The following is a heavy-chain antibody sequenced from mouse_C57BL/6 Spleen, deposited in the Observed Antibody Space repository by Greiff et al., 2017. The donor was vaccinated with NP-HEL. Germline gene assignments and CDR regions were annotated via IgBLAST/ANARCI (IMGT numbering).Heavy chain of an antibody. CDR1: GYTFTSYW. V-gene: IGHV1-55*01. D-gene: IGHD3-2*02. CDR3: ARKGQLRLYFDY. J-gene: IGHJ2*01. CDR2: IYPGSGST. Sequence: VQLQQPGAELVKPGASVKMSCKASGYTFTSYWITWVKQRPGQGLEWIGDIYPGSGSTNYNEKFKSKATLTVDTSSSTAYMQLSSLTSEDSAVYYCARKGQLRLYFDYWGQGTTLTVSS.